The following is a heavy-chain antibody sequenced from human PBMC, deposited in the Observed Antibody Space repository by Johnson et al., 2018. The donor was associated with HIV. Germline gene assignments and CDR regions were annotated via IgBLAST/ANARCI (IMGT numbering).Heavy chain of an antibody. CDR3: TRDSVAPDAFDI. Sequence: VQLVESGGGVVQPGRSLRLSCAASGFTFSSYAMHWVRQAPGKGLEWVAVISYDGSNKYYADSVKGRFTISRDNSKNTLYLQMNSLRGEETAVYYCTRDSVAPDAFDIWGQGTMVTVSS. D-gene: IGHD6-19*01. J-gene: IGHJ3*02. CDR1: GFTFSSYA. CDR2: ISYDGSNK. V-gene: IGHV3-30-3*01.